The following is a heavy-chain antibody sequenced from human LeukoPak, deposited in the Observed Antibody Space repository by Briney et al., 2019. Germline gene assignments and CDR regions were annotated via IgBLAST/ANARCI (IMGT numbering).Heavy chain of an antibody. CDR1: GFTFDDYA. J-gene: IGHJ4*02. D-gene: IGHD3-10*01. CDR2: ISWNSGSI. V-gene: IGHV3-9*01. Sequence: PGGSLRLSCAASGFTFDDYAMHWVRQAPGKGLEWVSGISWNSGSIGYADSVKGRFTISRDNAKNSLYLQMNSLRAEDTALYYCAKGPYGSGSYGGYYFDYWGQGTLVTVSS. CDR3: AKGPYGSGSYGGYYFDY.